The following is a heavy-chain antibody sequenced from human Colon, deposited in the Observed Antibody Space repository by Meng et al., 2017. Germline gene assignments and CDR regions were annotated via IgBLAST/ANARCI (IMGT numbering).Heavy chain of an antibody. V-gene: IGHV4-59*01. D-gene: IGHD3-10*01. Sequence: QVQLKEPGPVRLKPSETLSLTCTVSGGSITSYYWSWIRQSPGKGLEWIGNIYYSGGPNYNPSLKSRVTLSVDMSKNQFSLKLKSVTAADTAVYYCAAYGSGTNYANNWFDPWGQGTLVTVSS. CDR3: AAYGSGTNYANNWFDP. CDR2: IYYSGGP. CDR1: GGSITSYY. J-gene: IGHJ5*02.